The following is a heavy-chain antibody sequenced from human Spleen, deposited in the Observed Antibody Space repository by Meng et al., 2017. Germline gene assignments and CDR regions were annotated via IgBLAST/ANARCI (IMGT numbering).Heavy chain of an antibody. Sequence: LSLTCAASGFTFSGYDMHWVRQITGKGLEWVSSIGTLHDTYYPDSVKGRFTISRDNGKNSLYLQMNNLRAGDTAVYYCTREVRDDVSGPLTSPFDYWGQGTLVTVSS. CDR3: TREVRDDVSGPLTSPFDY. CDR1: GFTFSGYD. D-gene: IGHD3-22*01. J-gene: IGHJ4*02. CDR2: IGTLHDT. V-gene: IGHV3-13*01.